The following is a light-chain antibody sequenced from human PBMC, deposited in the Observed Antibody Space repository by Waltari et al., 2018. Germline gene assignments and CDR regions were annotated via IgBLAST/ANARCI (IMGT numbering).Light chain of an antibody. J-gene: IGLJ1*01. CDR2: EVF. Sequence: QSALTQPASVSGTPGQSITISCGGTTSDVGSYDLVSWYQQHPGEAPKLLICEVFKRPPDTSSRFSGAKSGSTASLTISGLQPEDEADYYCCSYAGRGTYVFGSGTKVTVL. CDR1: TSDVGSYDL. CDR3: CSYAGRGTYV. V-gene: IGLV2-23*02.